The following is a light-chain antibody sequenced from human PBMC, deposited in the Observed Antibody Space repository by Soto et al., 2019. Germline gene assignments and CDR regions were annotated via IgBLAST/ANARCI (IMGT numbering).Light chain of an antibody. CDR1: SGHSNYA. J-gene: IGLJ2*01. Sequence: QLVLTQSPSASASLGASVKLTCTLSSGHSNYAIAWHQQQSEKGPRYLMKLNSDGSHSKGDGIPDRFSGSSSGAARYLTISSRQAEDEADYCCQTWGSGIVVFGGGTKVTVL. CDR3: QTWGSGIVV. CDR2: LNSDGSH. V-gene: IGLV4-69*01.